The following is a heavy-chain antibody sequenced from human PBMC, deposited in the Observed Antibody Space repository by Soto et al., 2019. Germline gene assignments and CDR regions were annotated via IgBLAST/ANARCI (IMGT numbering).Heavy chain of an antibody. V-gene: IGHV3-7*01. CDR2: IKQDGSEK. CDR1: GFTFSSYW. CDR3: ARETILGYCTNGVCSSYWYFDL. J-gene: IGHJ2*01. D-gene: IGHD2-8*01. Sequence: GGSLRLSCAASGFTFSSYWMSWVRQAPGKGLEWVANIKQDGSEKYYVDSVKGRFTISRDNAKNSLYLQMNSLRAEDMAVYYCARETILGYCTNGVCSSYWYFDLWGRGTLVTVSS.